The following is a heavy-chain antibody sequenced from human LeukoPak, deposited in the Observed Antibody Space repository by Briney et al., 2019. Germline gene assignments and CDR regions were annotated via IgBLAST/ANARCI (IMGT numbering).Heavy chain of an antibody. CDR3: ASLIAARLYYFDY. CDR1: GFTFSSYG. Sequence: PGGSLRLSCAASGFTFSSYGMHWVRQGPGKGLEWVAFIRYDGSNKYYADSVKGRFTISRDNSKNTLYLQMNSLRAEDTAVYYCASLIAARLYYFDYWGQGTLVTVSS. D-gene: IGHD6-6*01. V-gene: IGHV3-30*02. CDR2: IRYDGSNK. J-gene: IGHJ4*02.